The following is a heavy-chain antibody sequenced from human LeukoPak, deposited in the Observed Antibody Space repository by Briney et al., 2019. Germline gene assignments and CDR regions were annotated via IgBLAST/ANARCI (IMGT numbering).Heavy chain of an antibody. Sequence: PGGSLRLSCATSGFTFTDYSMNWVRQAPGRGLEWISYIGLGSGFVSYSDSAKGRFTISRDTARNSVDLHMNSLRAEDTAVYFCARDYKWAFDYWGQGALVTVSS. V-gene: IGHV3-21*05. J-gene: IGHJ4*02. CDR3: ARDYKWAFDY. D-gene: IGHD1-20*01. CDR2: IGLGSGFV. CDR1: GFTFTDYS.